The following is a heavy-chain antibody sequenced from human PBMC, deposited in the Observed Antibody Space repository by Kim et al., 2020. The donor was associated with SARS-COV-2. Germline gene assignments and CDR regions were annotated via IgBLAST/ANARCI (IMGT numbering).Heavy chain of an antibody. CDR2: ISGSGGST. Sequence: GESLKISCAASGFTFSSYAMSWVRQAPGKGLEWVSAISGSGGSTYYADSVKGRFTISRDNSKNTLYLQMNSLRAEDTAVYYCAKDGYSSSWQDYYYYYGMDVWGQGTTVTVSS. D-gene: IGHD6-13*01. CDR3: AKDGYSSSWQDYYYYYGMDV. CDR1: GFTFSSYA. V-gene: IGHV3-23*01. J-gene: IGHJ6*02.